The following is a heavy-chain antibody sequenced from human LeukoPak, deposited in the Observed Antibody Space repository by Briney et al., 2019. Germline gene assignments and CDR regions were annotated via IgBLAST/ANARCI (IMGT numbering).Heavy chain of an antibody. Sequence: GGSLRLSCAASGFTFSSNAMSWVRQAPGKGLEWVSVIYSGGSTYYADSVKGRFTISRHNSKNTLYLQMNSLRAEDTAVYYCARAEVYYYYGMDVWGQGTTVTVSS. D-gene: IGHD1-14*01. CDR3: ARAEVYYYYGMDV. J-gene: IGHJ6*02. V-gene: IGHV3-53*04. CDR1: GFTFSSNA. CDR2: IYSGGST.